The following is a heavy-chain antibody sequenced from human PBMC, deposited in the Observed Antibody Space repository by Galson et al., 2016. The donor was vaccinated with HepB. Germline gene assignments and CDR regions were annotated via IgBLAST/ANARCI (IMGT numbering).Heavy chain of an antibody. V-gene: IGHV3-74*01. D-gene: IGHD3-16*01. CDR3: AREGGSTWEDRGFDY. CDR2: IDSNGRNT. J-gene: IGHJ4*02. Sequence: KGLVWVSRIDSNGRNTGYADSLKGRFTISRDNAKNTLYLQLNSLRADYTAVYYCAREGGSTWEDRGFDYWGQGTLVTVSS.